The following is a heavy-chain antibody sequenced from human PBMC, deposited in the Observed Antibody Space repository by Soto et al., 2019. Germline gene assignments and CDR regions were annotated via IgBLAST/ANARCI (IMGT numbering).Heavy chain of an antibody. V-gene: IGHV1-3*01. CDR1: GYTFTSYA. CDR3: ARDLLQSSNRVFYAFDI. D-gene: IGHD3-16*02. CDR2: INAGNGNT. J-gene: IGHJ3*02. Sequence: ASVKVSCKASGYTFTSYAMHWVRQAPGQRLEWMGWINAGNGNTKYSQKFQGRVTITRDTSASTAYMELSSLRSEDTAVYYCARDLLQSSNRVFYAFDIWGQGTMVTVSS.